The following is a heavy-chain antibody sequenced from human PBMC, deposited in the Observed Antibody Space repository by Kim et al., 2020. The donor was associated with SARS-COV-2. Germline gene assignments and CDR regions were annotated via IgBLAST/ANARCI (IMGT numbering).Heavy chain of an antibody. Sequence: GGSLRLSCAASGFTFSSYAMHWVRQAPGKGLEWVSVISYDGSNKYYVYSVKGRFTISRDNSKNTLYLQMNSLRAEDTAVYYCARAPVRYGDYFDYWGQGTLVTVSS. CDR1: GFTFSSYA. CDR2: ISYDGSNK. J-gene: IGHJ4*02. CDR3: ARAPVRYGDYFDY. D-gene: IGHD4-17*01. V-gene: IGHV3-30*04.